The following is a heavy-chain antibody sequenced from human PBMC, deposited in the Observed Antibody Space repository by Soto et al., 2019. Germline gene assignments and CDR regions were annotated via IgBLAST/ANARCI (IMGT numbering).Heavy chain of an antibody. J-gene: IGHJ5*02. V-gene: IGHV1-69*12. D-gene: IGHD6-19*01. CDR2: IIPITETP. CDR3: ARSSSAWFADS. Sequence: QVQLVQSGPEVKRPGSSVKVSCKSSGDTFSTDAISWVRQAPGEGLEWMGGIIPITETPNYLQRLQGRVTITADESTSTSYMELTSLRSEDTAMYFCARSSSAWFADSWGQGTLVTVSS. CDR1: GDTFSTDA.